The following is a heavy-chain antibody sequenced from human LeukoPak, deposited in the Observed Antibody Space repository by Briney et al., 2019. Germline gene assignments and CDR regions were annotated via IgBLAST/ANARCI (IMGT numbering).Heavy chain of an antibody. CDR1: GYSFTSYW. J-gene: IGHJ4*02. D-gene: IGHD6-6*01. CDR3: GRRSSIATRLFDY. CDR2: IYPGDSDT. Sequence: GESLKISCKGSGYSFTSYWIGWVRQMPGKGLEWMGIIYPGDSDTRYSPSFQGQVTISADKSISTAYLQWSSLKASDTAIYYCGRRSSIATRLFDYWGQGTLVTVSS. V-gene: IGHV5-51*01.